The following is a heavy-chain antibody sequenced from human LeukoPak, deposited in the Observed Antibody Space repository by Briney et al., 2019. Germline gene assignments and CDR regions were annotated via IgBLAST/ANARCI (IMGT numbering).Heavy chain of an antibody. V-gene: IGHV4-4*07. D-gene: IGHD4-23*01. CDR3: ARDRGYGGKPRRDAFDI. CDR1: GVSISRYY. CDR2: IYSSGST. J-gene: IGHJ3*02. Sequence: SETLSLTCTVSGVSISRYYWSWIRQPAGKGLEWIGRIYSSGSTTYNPSLKSRVTMSIDTSKNQFSLKLSFVTAADTAVYYCARDRGYGGKPRRDAFDIWGQGTMVTVSS.